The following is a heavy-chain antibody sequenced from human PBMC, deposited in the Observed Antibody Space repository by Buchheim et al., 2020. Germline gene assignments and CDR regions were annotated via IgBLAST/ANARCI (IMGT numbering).Heavy chain of an antibody. V-gene: IGHV3-73*01. CDR1: GFSFSGSA. D-gene: IGHD2-15*01. CDR2: IRSKPNNHAT. Sequence: EVQLVESGGGLVQPGGSLKLSCAASGFSFSGSAMHWVRQASGKGLEWVGRIRSKPNNHATTYAASVKGRFTISRDDSKNTAYLQMNSLKTEDTAVYYCTRLQSGSDDWGQGTL. CDR3: TRLQSGSDD. J-gene: IGHJ4*02.